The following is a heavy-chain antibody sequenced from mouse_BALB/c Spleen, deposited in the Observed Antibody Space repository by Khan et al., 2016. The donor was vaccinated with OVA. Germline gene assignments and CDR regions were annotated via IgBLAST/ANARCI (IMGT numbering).Heavy chain of an antibody. CDR1: GYTFTSYD. Sequence: VQLQQSGAELVKPGASVKLSCKASGYTFTSYDINWVRQRPEQGLEWIGWMFPGDGSTQYNENFQGKATMSTDQSSSTAYMQLSRLTSEDSGAYFCARGGYGGLAYWGQGTLVTVSA. V-gene: IGHV1-85*01. J-gene: IGHJ3*01. CDR2: MFPGDGST. D-gene: IGHD2-14*01. CDR3: ARGGYGGLAY.